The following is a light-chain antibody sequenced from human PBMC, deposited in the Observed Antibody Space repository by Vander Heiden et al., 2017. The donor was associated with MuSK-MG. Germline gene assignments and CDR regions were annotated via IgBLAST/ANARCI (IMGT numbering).Light chain of an antibody. Sequence: NFMLTQPHSVSESPGKTVTISCTRSSGSIASNYVQWYQQRPGSSPTTVIYEDNQRPSGVPDRFSGSIDSSSTSASLTISGLKTEDEAYYYCQSYDSSSLVFGGGTKLTVL. CDR1: SGSIASNY. V-gene: IGLV6-57*01. J-gene: IGLJ2*01. CDR2: EDN. CDR3: QSYDSSSLV.